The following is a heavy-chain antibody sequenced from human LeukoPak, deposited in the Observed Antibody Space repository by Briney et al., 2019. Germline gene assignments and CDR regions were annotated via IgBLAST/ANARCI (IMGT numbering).Heavy chain of an antibody. CDR1: GFTVSDNY. Sequence: GGSLRLSCAASGFTVSDNYMTWVRQPPGKGLEWVSSIYNTGATHYAESVKGRFTISRDNSKNTLFLQMNSLRAEDMAVYYCARIEWERLGRAFGIWGQGTMVTVSS. V-gene: IGHV3-53*01. D-gene: IGHD1-26*01. J-gene: IGHJ3*02. CDR3: ARIEWERLGRAFGI. CDR2: IYNTGAT.